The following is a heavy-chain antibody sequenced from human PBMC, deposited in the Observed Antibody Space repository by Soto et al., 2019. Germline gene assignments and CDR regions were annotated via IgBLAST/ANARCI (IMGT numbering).Heavy chain of an antibody. CDR1: GGSFSPNY. CDR2: IYYSGST. Sequence: LSETLSLTCTVSGGSFSPNYWGWIRQPPGKGLEWIGSIYYSGSTYYNPSLKSRVTISVDTSKNQFSLKLSSVTAADTAVYYCAGDKWELLEDYYYGMDVWGQGTTVTVSS. V-gene: IGHV4-39*02. D-gene: IGHD1-26*01. CDR3: AGDKWELLEDYYYGMDV. J-gene: IGHJ6*02.